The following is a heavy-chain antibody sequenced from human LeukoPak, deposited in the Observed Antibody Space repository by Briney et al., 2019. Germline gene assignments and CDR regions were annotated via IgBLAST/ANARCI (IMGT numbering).Heavy chain of an antibody. Sequence: SETLSLTCTVSGGSINSYYWSWIRQPPGKGLEWIGYIYYSGSTNYNPSLKSRVTISVDTSKNQFSLKLSSVTAADTAVYYCARDLGSSTGYWGQGTLVTVSS. D-gene: IGHD6-6*01. V-gene: IGHV4-59*13. J-gene: IGHJ4*02. CDR2: IYYSGST. CDR1: GGSINSYY. CDR3: ARDLGSSTGY.